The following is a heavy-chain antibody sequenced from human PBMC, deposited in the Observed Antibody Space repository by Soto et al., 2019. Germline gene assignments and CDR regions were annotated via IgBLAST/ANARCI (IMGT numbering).Heavy chain of an antibody. J-gene: IGHJ5*02. V-gene: IGHV3-7*01. Sequence: EVQLLESGGGLVQPGGSLRLSCAASGFTFSDYRMSWVRQAPGKGPEWVANIKQDGSEKNYKDSVKGRFSISRDNTKNSLFLQMNSLRADDTAVYHCARAGGYDFWSLFDPWGQGTLVTVSS. CDR2: IKQDGSEK. D-gene: IGHD3-3*01. CDR1: GFTFSDYR. CDR3: ARAGGYDFWSLFDP.